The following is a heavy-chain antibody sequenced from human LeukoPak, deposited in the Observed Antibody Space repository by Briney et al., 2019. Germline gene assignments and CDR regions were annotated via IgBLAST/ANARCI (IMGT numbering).Heavy chain of an antibody. D-gene: IGHD4-17*01. J-gene: IGHJ4*02. Sequence: ASVRVSCKASGYTFSTTYINWVRQAPGQGLEWMGWISAYNGNTNYAQKFQGRVTMTTDTSTSTAYMELRSLRFDDTAVYYCARDDYGDYQRYWGQGTLVTVSS. CDR2: ISAYNGNT. V-gene: IGHV1-18*01. CDR1: GYTFSTTY. CDR3: ARDDYGDYQRY.